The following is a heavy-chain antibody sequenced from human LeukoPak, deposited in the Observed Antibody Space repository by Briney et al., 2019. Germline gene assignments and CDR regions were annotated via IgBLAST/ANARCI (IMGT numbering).Heavy chain of an antibody. CDR3: AKIPYYDSSGYSKADAFDI. CDR1: GFTFSSYG. D-gene: IGHD3-22*01. J-gene: IGHJ3*02. CDR2: IRFDGSNK. Sequence: GGSLRLSCAASGFTFSSYGMHWVGQAPGKGLEGVAFIRFDGSNKYYADSVKGRFTISRDNSKNTLYLQMNSLRAEDTAVYYCAKIPYYDSSGYSKADAFDIWGQGTMVTVSS. V-gene: IGHV3-30*02.